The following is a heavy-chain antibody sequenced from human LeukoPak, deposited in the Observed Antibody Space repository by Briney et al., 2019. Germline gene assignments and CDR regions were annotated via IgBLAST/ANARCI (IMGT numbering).Heavy chain of an antibody. J-gene: IGHJ4*02. CDR2: IYYSGST. D-gene: IGHD4-23*01. V-gene: IGHV4-31*03. CDR3: ARAINYGGNFDY. CDR1: GGSISSGGYY. Sequence: SQTLSLTCTVSGGSISSGGYYWSWIRQHPGKGLEWIGYIYYSGSTYYNPSLKSRVTISVDTSKNQFSLKLSSVTAADMAVYYCARAINYGGNFDYWGQGTLVTVSS.